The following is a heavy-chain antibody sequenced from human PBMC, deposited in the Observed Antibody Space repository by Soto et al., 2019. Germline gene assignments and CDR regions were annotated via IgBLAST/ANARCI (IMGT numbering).Heavy chain of an antibody. CDR2: IVPIDGST. J-gene: IGHJ4*02. Sequence: QVQLVQSGAEVKKPGSSVKVSCTTSGGTISSFGMNWVRQAPGQGLEWMGGIVPIDGSTKYAEKFQCRVTITADASTSTVYMDLSSLRSEDTAVYYCARSFTKSRRGGVAFDYWGQGTLRTVSP. V-gene: IGHV1-69*01. D-gene: IGHD3-3*01. CDR1: GGTISSFG. CDR3: ARSFTKSRRGGVAFDY.